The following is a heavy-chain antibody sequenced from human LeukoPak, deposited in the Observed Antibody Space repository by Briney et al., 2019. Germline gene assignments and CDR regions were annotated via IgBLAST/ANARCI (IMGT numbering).Heavy chain of an antibody. J-gene: IGHJ4*02. CDR2: IFPSGGEI. CDR1: GFTFSTFA. Sequence: GGSLRLSCAASGFTFSTFAMIWVRQPPGKGLEWVSSIFPSGGEIHYADSVRGRFTISRDNSKSTLSLQMNSLRAEDTAIYYCATYRQVLLPFESWGQGTLVTVFS. V-gene: IGHV3-23*01. CDR3: ATYRQVLLPFES. D-gene: IGHD2-8*02.